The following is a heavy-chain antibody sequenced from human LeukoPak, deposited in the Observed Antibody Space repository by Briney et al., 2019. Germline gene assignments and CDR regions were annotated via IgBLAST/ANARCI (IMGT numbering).Heavy chain of an antibody. Sequence: PSETLSLTCTVSGGSVSSGSYYWSWIRQPPGKGLEWIGYIYYSGSTNYNPSLKSRVTISVDTSKNQFSLKLSSVTAADTAVYYCARVGRTVPAAIANFFDYWGQGTLVTVSS. CDR2: IYYSGST. CDR3: ARVGRTVPAAIANFFDY. V-gene: IGHV4-61*01. CDR1: GGSVSSGSYY. J-gene: IGHJ4*02. D-gene: IGHD2-2*02.